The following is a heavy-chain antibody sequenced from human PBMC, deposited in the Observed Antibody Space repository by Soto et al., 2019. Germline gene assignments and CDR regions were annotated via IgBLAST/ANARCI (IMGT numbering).Heavy chain of an antibody. Sequence: VGSLRLSCAASGFTFSSYSMNWVRQAPGKGLEWVSSISSSSSYIYYADSVKVRFTISRDNAKNSLYLQMNSLRAEDTAVYYCARSRGYNSYYYYGMDVWGQGTTVTVSS. V-gene: IGHV3-21*01. CDR1: GFTFSSYS. J-gene: IGHJ6*02. CDR2: ISSSSSYI. D-gene: IGHD5-18*01. CDR3: ARSRGYNSYYYYGMDV.